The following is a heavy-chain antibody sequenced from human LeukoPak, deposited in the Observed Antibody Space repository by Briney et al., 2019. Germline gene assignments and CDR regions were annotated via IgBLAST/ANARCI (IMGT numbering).Heavy chain of an antibody. CDR2: INHSGST. J-gene: IGHJ4*02. D-gene: IGHD3-16*01. CDR3: ARGLRGTFDY. V-gene: IGHV4-34*01. Sequence: SETLSLTCAVYGGSFSGYYWSWIRQPPGKGLEWIGEINHSGSTNYNPPLKSRVTISVDTSKNQFSLKLSSVTAADTAVYYCARGLRGTFDYWGQGTLVTVSS. CDR1: GGSFSGYY.